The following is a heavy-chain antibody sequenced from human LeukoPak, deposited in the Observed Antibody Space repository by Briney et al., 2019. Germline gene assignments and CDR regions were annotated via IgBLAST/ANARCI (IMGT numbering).Heavy chain of an antibody. CDR3: ARETTSGSYYTFDY. J-gene: IGHJ4*02. CDR1: GGSLSPYF. V-gene: IGHV4-59*01. D-gene: IGHD1-26*01. CDR2: IHYTGST. Sequence: SETLSLTCTVSGGSLSPYFWTWIRQPPGKGLEWIGYIHYTGSTNYNPSLQSRVTMSADTSKNQFSLKLSSVTAADTAVYYCARETTSGSYYTFDYWGQGTLVTVSS.